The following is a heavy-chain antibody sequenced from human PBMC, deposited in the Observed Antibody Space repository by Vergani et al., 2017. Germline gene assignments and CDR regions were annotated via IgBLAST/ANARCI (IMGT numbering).Heavy chain of an antibody. Sequence: QVQVVQSGAEVKKSGASVKVSCKTSGYTFSNYYMHWVRQAPGQGLEWMGIINPSGGHTNYAQKFQGRVTMTRDTSTSTVYMELSSLRSEDTAIYYCAAARRGDYYGMDVWGQGTTVTVSS. CDR3: AAARRGDYYGMDV. V-gene: IGHV1-46*01. CDR1: GYTFSNYY. CDR2: INPSGGHT. D-gene: IGHD6-6*01. J-gene: IGHJ6*02.